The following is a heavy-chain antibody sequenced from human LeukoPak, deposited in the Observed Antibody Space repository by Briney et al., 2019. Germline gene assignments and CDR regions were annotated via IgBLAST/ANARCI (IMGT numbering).Heavy chain of an antibody. CDR1: GDAISSGYH. CDR3: ARESYYDSSGYSHDAFDI. Sequence: SETLSLTCSVSGDAISSGYHWAWIRQPPGKGLEWIGSIYYSGNTYYKSSLKSRVTIAVDTSKNQFSLKLNSVTAADTAVYYCARESYYDSSGYSHDAFDIWGQGTMVTVSS. V-gene: IGHV4-38-2*02. CDR2: IYYSGNT. J-gene: IGHJ3*02. D-gene: IGHD3-22*01.